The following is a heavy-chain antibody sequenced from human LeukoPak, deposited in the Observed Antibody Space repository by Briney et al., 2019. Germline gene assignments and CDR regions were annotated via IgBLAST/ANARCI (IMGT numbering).Heavy chain of an antibody. Sequence: GRSLRLSCAASGFTFSSYSMNWVRQAPGKGLEWVSYISSSSSTIYYADSVKGRFTISRDNAKNSLYLQMNSLRAEDTAVYYCARAGDHDPWGQGTLVTVSS. V-gene: IGHV3-48*01. CDR2: ISSSSSTI. J-gene: IGHJ5*02. CDR1: GFTFSSYS. D-gene: IGHD4-17*01. CDR3: ARAGDHDP.